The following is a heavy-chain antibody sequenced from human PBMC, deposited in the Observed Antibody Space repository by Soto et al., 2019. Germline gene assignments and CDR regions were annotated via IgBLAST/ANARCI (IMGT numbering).Heavy chain of an antibody. CDR3: ARETRHHDFWSGYYSPLGMDV. D-gene: IGHD3-3*01. CDR1: GGSLSSYY. V-gene: IGHV4-59*01. J-gene: IGHJ6*02. Sequence: SETLSLTCTVSGGSLSSYYWSWIRQPPGKGLEWIGYIYYSGSTNYNPSLKSRVTISVDTSKNQFSLKLSSVTAADTAVYYCARETRHHDFWSGYYSPLGMDVCGQGTTVTVSS. CDR2: IYYSGST.